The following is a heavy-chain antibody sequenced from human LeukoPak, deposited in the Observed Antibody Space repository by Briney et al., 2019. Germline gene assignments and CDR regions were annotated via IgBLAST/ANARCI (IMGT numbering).Heavy chain of an antibody. D-gene: IGHD1-26*01. V-gene: IGHV3-43D*03. CDR3: AKDMGREGYYYMDV. CDR2: ISWDGGST. Sequence: PGGSLRLSCAASGFTFDDYAMHWVRQAPGKVLEWVSLISWDGGSTYYADSVKGRFTISRDNSKNSLYLQMNSLRAEDTALYYCAKDMGREGYYYMDVWGKGTTVTVSS. J-gene: IGHJ6*03. CDR1: GFTFDDYA.